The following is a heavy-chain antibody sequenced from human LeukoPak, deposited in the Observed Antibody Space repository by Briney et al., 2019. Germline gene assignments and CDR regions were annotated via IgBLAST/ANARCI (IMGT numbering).Heavy chain of an antibody. CDR2: INPNSGGT. Sequence: ASVKVSCKASGYTFTGYYMHWVRQAPGQGLEWMGWINPNSGGTNYAQKFQGRVTMTRDTSTSTAYMELSRLRSDDTAVYYCARGVYSSGWYYFDYWGQGTLVTVSS. CDR1: GYTFTGYY. CDR3: ARGVYSSGWYYFDY. V-gene: IGHV1-2*02. J-gene: IGHJ4*02. D-gene: IGHD6-19*01.